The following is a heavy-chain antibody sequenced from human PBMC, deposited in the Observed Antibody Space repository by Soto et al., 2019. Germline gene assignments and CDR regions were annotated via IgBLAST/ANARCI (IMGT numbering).Heavy chain of an antibody. CDR1: GFTFSSYS. Sequence: GGSLRLSCAASGFTFSSYSMNWVRQAPGKGLEWVSYISSSSSTIYYADSVKGRFTISRDNAKNSLYLQMNSLRAEDTAVYYYARARGLHRSWYFDLWGRGTLVTVSS. CDR3: ARARGLHRSWYFDL. J-gene: IGHJ2*01. CDR2: ISSSSSTI. V-gene: IGHV3-48*04.